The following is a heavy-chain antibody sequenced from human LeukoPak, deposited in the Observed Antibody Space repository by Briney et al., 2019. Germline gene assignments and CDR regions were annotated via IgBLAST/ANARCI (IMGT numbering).Heavy chain of an antibody. Sequence: GGSLRLSCSASGFTFSNFGMHWVRQAPGKGLEYVSAISGNGGSTHYADSVKGRFTISRDNSKNTPYLQMTSLKAEDTAVYYCVKEHCSSTSCFYFDYWGQGTLVTVSS. CDR1: GFTFSNFG. CDR3: VKEHCSSTSCFYFDY. J-gene: IGHJ4*02. CDR2: ISGNGGST. D-gene: IGHD2-2*01. V-gene: IGHV3-64D*06.